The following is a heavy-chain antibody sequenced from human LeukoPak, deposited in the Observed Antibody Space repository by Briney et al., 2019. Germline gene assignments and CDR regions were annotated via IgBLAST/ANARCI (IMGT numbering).Heavy chain of an antibody. D-gene: IGHD1-26*01. CDR3: ARSRGIVGATGFDY. J-gene: IGHJ4*02. CDR2: IYYSGST. Sequence: SETLSLTCTVSGGSISSSSYYWGWIRQPPGKGLEWIGSIYYSGSTYYNPSLKSRVTISVDTSKNQFSLKLSSVTAADTAVYYCARSRGIVGATGFDYWGQGTLVTVSS. CDR1: GGSISSSSYY. V-gene: IGHV4-39*07.